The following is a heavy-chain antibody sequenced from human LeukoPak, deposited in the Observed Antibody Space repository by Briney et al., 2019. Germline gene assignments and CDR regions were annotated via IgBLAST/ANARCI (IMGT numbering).Heavy chain of an antibody. V-gene: IGHV1-2*02. CDR1: RSSFTGYY. J-gene: IGHJ4*02. Sequence: GASVKVSCKASRSSFTGYYIHWVRQAPGQGLEWMGWINSNSGGTNSARNFQGRVTMTKDTSISTAFMELSSLTSDDTAIYYCARGIKREYQLLHFDYWGQGTLVTVSS. CDR3: ARGIKREYQLLHFDY. CDR2: INSNSGGT. D-gene: IGHD2-2*01.